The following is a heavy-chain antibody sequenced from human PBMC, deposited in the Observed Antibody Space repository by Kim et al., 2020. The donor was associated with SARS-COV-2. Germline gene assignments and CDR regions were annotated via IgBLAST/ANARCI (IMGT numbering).Heavy chain of an antibody. V-gene: IGHV1-18*01. Sequence: ASVKVSCKASGYTFTSYGISWVRQAPGQGLEWMGWISAYNGNTNYAQKLQGRVTMTTDTSTSTAYMELRSLRSDDTAVYYCATALKWGGYDWAFSYWGQGTLVTVSS. CDR1: GYTFTSYG. J-gene: IGHJ4*02. CDR2: ISAYNGNT. D-gene: IGHD5-12*01. CDR3: ATALKWGGYDWAFSY.